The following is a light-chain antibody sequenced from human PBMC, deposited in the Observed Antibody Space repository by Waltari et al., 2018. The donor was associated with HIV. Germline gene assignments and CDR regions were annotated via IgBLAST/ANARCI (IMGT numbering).Light chain of an antibody. CDR3: GAWDSSLTAYV. Sequence: GNNTNIGNNYVSWYQHLPGTAPTLLVYDNNRRPSGIPGRFSGSKSGTSATLGITGLQTGDEADYYCGAWDSSLTAYVFGSGTKVTVL. CDR2: DNN. V-gene: IGLV1-51*01. CDR1: NTNIGNNY. J-gene: IGLJ1*01.